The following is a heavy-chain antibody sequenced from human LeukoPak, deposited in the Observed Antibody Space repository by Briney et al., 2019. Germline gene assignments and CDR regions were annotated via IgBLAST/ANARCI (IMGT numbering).Heavy chain of an antibody. CDR2: IYYSGST. J-gene: IGHJ4*02. V-gene: IGHV4-30-4*01. CDR3: AGGTGSSWYPYYFDY. Sequence: SQTLSLTCTVSGGSISSGDYYWSWIRQPPGKGLEWIGYIYYSGSTYYNPSLKSRVTISVDTSKNQFSLKLSSVTAADTAVYYCAGGTGSSWYPYYFDYWGQGTLVTVSS. CDR1: GGSISSGDYY. D-gene: IGHD6-13*01.